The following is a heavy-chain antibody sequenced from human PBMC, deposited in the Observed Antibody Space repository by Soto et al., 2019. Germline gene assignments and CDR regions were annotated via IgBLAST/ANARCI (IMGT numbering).Heavy chain of an antibody. CDR3: AKQAEYYYDSNGYDWFDP. CDR2: ISGSGGST. D-gene: IGHD3-22*01. CDR1: GFTFSSYA. Sequence: GGSLRLSCAASGFTFSSYAMSWVRQAPGKGLEWVSAISGSGGSTYYADPVKGRFTISRDNSKNTLYLQMNSLRAEDTAVYYCAKQAEYYYDSNGYDWFDPWGQGTLVTVSS. V-gene: IGHV3-23*01. J-gene: IGHJ5*02.